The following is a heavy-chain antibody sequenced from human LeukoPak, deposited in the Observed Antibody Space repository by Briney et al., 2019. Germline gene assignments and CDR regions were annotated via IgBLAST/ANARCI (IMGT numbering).Heavy chain of an antibody. J-gene: IGHJ6*03. CDR2: IYYSGST. CDR3: ARGVVSHYYYYYYMDV. CDR1: GGSISSYY. D-gene: IGHD3-3*01. Sequence: PSETLSLTCTVSGGSISSYYWGWIRQPPGKGLEWIGYIYYSGSTNYNPSLKSRVTISVDTSKNQFSLKLSSVTAADTAVYYCARGVVSHYYYYYYMDVWGKGTTVTVSS. V-gene: IGHV4-59*01.